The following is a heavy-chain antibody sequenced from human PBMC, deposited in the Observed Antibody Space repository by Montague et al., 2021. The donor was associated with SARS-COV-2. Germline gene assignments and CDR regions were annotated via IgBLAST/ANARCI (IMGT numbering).Heavy chain of an antibody. CDR1: GFTFSSYD. D-gene: IGHD6-13*01. CDR2: IGTAGDT. CDR3: ARAEYSSSWYSVARDYYYYGMDD. V-gene: IGHV3-13*01. Sequence: SLRLSCAASGFTFSSYDMHWVRQATGKGLEWVSAIGTAGDTYYPCAVXXRFTISREDAKNSLYLQMNSMRAGDTAVYYCARAEYSSSWYSVARDYYYYGMDDWGRGTTVTVSS. J-gene: IGHJ6*02.